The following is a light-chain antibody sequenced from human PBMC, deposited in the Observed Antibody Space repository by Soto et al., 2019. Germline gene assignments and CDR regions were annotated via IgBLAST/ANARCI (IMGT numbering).Light chain of an antibody. Sequence: EIVLTQSPGTLSLSPGERATLSCRASQSVSSSYLAWYQQKPGQAPRLLIYGASSRATGIPDRFSGSGSGTDFTLTISRLEPEYFAVYYCQQYGSSPPWTFGPGTKLDIK. CDR2: GAS. V-gene: IGKV3-20*01. CDR3: QQYGSSPPWT. J-gene: IGKJ1*01. CDR1: QSVSSSY.